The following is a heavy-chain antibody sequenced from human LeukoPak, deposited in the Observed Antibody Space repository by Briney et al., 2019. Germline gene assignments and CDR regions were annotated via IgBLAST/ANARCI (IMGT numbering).Heavy chain of an antibody. CDR3: SRESGPFCPFGY. V-gene: IGHV4/OR15-8*02. CDR2: ISLAGQT. D-gene: IGHD1-26*01. CDR1: GGSISGTNW. Sequence: PSETLSLTCGVSGGSISGTNWWSWVRPPPGQGLEWIGEISLAGQTNFNPSLNGRVTMSLDKSSNKLYLHLTSVTAADTATYFCSRESGPFCPFGYWGQGTLVSVSS. J-gene: IGHJ4*02.